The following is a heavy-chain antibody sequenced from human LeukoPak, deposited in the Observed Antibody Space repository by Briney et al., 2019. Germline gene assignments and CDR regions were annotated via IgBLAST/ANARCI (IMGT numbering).Heavy chain of an antibody. V-gene: IGHV3-9*01. CDR1: GFTFDDYA. CDR3: AKDLGDYYGMDV. Sequence: GGSLRLSCAASGFTFDDYAMHWVRQAPGKGLEWVSGISWNSGSIGYADSVKGRFTISRDNAKNSLYLQMNSLRAEDPALYYCAKDLGDYYGMDVWGQGTTVTVSS. CDR2: ISWNSGSI. J-gene: IGHJ6*02.